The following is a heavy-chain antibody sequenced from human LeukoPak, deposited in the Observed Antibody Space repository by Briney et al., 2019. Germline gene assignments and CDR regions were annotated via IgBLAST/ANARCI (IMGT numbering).Heavy chain of an antibody. CDR2: ISYDGSNK. Sequence: GGSLRLSCAASGFTFSSYAMHWVRQAPGKGLEWVAVISYDGSNKYYADSVKGRFTISRDNSKNTLYLQMNSLRAEDTAVYYCAREFTMIVVGPFDIWGQGTMVTVSS. J-gene: IGHJ3*02. V-gene: IGHV3-30-3*01. D-gene: IGHD3-22*01. CDR1: GFTFSSYA. CDR3: AREFTMIVVGPFDI.